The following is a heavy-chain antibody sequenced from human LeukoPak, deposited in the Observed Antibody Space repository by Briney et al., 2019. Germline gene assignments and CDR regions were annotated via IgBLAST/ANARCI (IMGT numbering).Heavy chain of an antibody. CDR3: ARGGNSGWYLDRLDY. D-gene: IGHD6-19*01. CDR1: GGSFSGYY. V-gene: IGHV4-34*01. CDR2: INHSGST. Sequence: SETLSLTCAVYGGSFSGYYWSWIRQPPGEGLEWIGEINHSGSTNYNPSLKSRVTISVDTSKNQFSLKLSSVTAADTAVYYCARGGNSGWYLDRLDYWGQGTLVTVSS. J-gene: IGHJ4*02.